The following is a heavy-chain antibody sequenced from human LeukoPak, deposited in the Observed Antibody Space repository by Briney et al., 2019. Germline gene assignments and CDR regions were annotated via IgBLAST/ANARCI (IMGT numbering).Heavy chain of an antibody. V-gene: IGHV4-59*01. CDR2: IYYSGST. CDR3: ARDSGIARPRKYYYYGMDV. D-gene: IGHD6-13*01. CDR1: GGSISSYY. J-gene: IGHJ6*02. Sequence: SETLSLTCTVSGGSISSYYWSWIRQPPGKGLEWIGYIYYSGSTNYNPSLKSRVTISVDTSKNQFSLKLSSVTAADTAVYHCARDSGIARPRKYYYYGMDVWGQGTTVTVSS.